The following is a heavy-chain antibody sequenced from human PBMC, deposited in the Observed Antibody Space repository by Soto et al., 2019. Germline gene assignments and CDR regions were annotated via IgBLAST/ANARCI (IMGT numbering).Heavy chain of an antibody. Sequence: QVQLVQSGAEVKKPGSSVKVSCKASGGTFSSYAISWVRQAPGQGLEWMGGIIPIFGTANYAQKFQGRVTITADESTSTADMELSSLRSEDTAVYYCARLAPRNRQQSVGPWGQGTLVTVSS. CDR3: ARLAPRNRQQSVGP. CDR1: GGTFSSYA. D-gene: IGHD6-13*01. V-gene: IGHV1-69*01. CDR2: IIPIFGTA. J-gene: IGHJ5*02.